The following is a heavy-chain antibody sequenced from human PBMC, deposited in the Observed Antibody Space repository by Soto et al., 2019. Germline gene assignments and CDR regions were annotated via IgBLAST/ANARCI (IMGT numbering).Heavy chain of an antibody. J-gene: IGHJ6*03. CDR1: GFTFSSYG. V-gene: IGHV3-33*08. D-gene: IGHD2-2*01. CDR2: IWYDGSNK. CDR3: ARDPLGYIVVVPPNMDV. Sequence: GGSLRLSCAASGFTFSSYGMHWVRQAPGKGLEWVAVIWYDGSNKYYADSVKGRFTISRDNSKNTLYLQMNSLRAEDTAVYYCARDPLGYIVVVPPNMDVWGKGATVTVSS.